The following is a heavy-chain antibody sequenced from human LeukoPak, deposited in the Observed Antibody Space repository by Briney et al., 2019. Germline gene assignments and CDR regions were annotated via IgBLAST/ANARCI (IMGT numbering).Heavy chain of an antibody. CDR1: GFTFSSYG. J-gene: IGHJ4*02. CDR3: AKDSRHIVVVTAIPPYYFDY. CDR2: IWYDGSNK. V-gene: IGHV3-33*06. Sequence: GGSLRLSCAASGFTFSSYGMHWVRQAPGKGLEWVAVIWYDGSNKYYADSVKGRLTISRDNSKNTLYLQMNSLRAEDTAVYYCAKDSRHIVVVTAIPPYYFDYWGQGTLVTVSS. D-gene: IGHD2-21*02.